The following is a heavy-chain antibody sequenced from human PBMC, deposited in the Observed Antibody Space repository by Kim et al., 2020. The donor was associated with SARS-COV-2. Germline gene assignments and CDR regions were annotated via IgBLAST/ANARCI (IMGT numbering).Heavy chain of an antibody. V-gene: IGHV3-9*01. CDR1: GFTFDDYA. CDR2: ISWNSGSI. CDR3: ANGPGSGSYNDAFDI. Sequence: GGSLRLSCAASGFTFDDYAMHWVRQAPGKGLEWVSGISWNSGSIGYADSVKGRFTISRDNAKNSLYLQMNSLRAEDTALYYCANGPGSGSYNDAFDIWGQGTMVTVSS. D-gene: IGHD3-10*01. J-gene: IGHJ3*02.